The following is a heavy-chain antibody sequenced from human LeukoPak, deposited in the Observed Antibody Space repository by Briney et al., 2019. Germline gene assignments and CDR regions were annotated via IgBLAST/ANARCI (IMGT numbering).Heavy chain of an antibody. CDR3: AREWGGIAVSGDY. J-gene: IGHJ4*02. CDR1: GGTFSSYA. V-gene: IGHV7-4-1*02. Sequence: ASVKVSCKASGGTFSSYAVSWVRQAPGQGLEWMGWINTNTGNPTYAQGFTGRFVFSLDTSVSTAYLQISSLKAEDTAVYYCAREWGGIAVSGDYWGQGTLVTISS. D-gene: IGHD6-19*01. CDR2: INTNTGNP.